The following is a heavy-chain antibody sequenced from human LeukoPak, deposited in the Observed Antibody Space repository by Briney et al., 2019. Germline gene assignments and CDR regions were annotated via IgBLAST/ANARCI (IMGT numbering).Heavy chain of an antibody. CDR2: IKSKTGGGTT. Sequence: GGSLRLSCAASGFTFSNAWMSWVRQAPGKGLEWVGRIKSKTGGGTTDYAAPVKGRFTISRDDSKNTLYMQMNSLKTEDTAVYYCTTAIAARERWGQGTLVTVSS. CDR1: GFTFSNAW. CDR3: TTAIAARER. V-gene: IGHV3-15*01. J-gene: IGHJ4*02. D-gene: IGHD6-6*01.